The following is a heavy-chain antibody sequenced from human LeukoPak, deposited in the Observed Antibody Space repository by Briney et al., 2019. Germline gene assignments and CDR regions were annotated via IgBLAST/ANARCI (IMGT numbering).Heavy chain of an antibody. J-gene: IGHJ4*02. V-gene: IGHV4-39*07. D-gene: IGHD6-6*01. CDR2: IYYSGST. Sequence: SETLSLTCTVSGGSISVNSYYWGWIRQPPGKGLEWIGTIYYSGSTYYNPSLKSRVTISVDTSKNQFSLKLSSVTAADTAVYYCARAIAARPFDYWGQGTLVTLSS. CDR3: ARAIAARPFDY. CDR1: GGSISVNSYY.